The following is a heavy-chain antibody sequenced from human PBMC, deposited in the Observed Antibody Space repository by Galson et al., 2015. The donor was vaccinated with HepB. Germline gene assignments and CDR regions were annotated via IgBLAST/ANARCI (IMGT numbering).Heavy chain of an antibody. V-gene: IGHV3-48*01. CDR2: ISNGGRTI. Sequence: SLRLSCAASGFTFSSYNMNWVRQAPGKGLEWVSYISNGGRTIDYADSVKGRFAISRDNAKKSLYLQMNSLRAEDAAVYYCARDAGYSRSHDAFDSCGHGTMVTVSS. CDR1: GFTFSSYN. CDR3: ARDAGYSRSHDAFDS. D-gene: IGHD6-13*01. J-gene: IGHJ3*01.